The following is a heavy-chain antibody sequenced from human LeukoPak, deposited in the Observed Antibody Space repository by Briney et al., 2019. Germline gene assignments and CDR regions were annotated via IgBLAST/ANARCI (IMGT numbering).Heavy chain of an antibody. CDR1: GDSISSGGNY. CDR3: ARDTPSITIFGVVTLGGMDV. CDR2: IYYSGST. Sequence: PSQTLSLTCTVSGDSISSGGNYWSWIRQPPGKGLEWIGYIYYSGSTNYNPSLKSRVTISVDTSKNQFSLKLSSVTAADTAVYYCARDTPSITIFGVVTLGGMDVWGQGTTVTVSS. V-gene: IGHV4-61*08. J-gene: IGHJ6*02. D-gene: IGHD3-3*01.